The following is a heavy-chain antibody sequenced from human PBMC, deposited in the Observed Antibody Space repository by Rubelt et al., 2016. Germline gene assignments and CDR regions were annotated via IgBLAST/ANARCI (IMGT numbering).Heavy chain of an antibody. J-gene: IGHJ3*01. CDR3: ARDVLDSITDDALDV. V-gene: IGHV1-18*01. CDR1: GYTFTSYG. CDR2: ISAYNGNT. D-gene: IGHD2/OR15-2a*01. Sequence: VKVSCKASGYTFTSYGITWVRQAPGQGLKWMGWISAYNGNTNYAQKLQDRVTMTTDTSTSTDYMELRSLRSDDTAVYYCARDVLDSITDDALDVWGQGTMVTVSS.